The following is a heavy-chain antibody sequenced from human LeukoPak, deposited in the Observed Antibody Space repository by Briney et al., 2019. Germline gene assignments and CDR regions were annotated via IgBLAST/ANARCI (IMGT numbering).Heavy chain of an antibody. D-gene: IGHD1-1*01. V-gene: IGHV4-59*01. J-gene: IGHJ5*02. Sequence: PSETLSLTCTVSGGPISSYYWSWIRQPPGKGLEWIGYIYYSGSTNYNPSLKSRVTISVDTSKNQYSLKLSSVTAADTAVYYCARATTGTTNWFDPWGQGTLVTVSS. CDR3: ARATTGTTNWFDP. CDR2: IYYSGST. CDR1: GGPISSYY.